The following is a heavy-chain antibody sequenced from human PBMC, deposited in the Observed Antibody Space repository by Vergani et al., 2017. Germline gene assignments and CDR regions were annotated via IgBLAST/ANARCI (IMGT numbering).Heavy chain of an antibody. V-gene: IGHV4-4*02. CDR2: IYHSGSN. Sequence: QVQLQESGPGLVKPSGTLSLTCAVSGGSISRSNWWSWVRQPPGKGREWIGEIYHSGSNNYNPSLKSRVPLSVGKSKNQFSLKLSSVTAADPAVYYCARVLMVGGWYIDWGQGTLVTVSS. D-gene: IGHD6-19*01. J-gene: IGHJ4*02. CDR3: ARVLMVGGWYID. CDR1: GGSISRSNW.